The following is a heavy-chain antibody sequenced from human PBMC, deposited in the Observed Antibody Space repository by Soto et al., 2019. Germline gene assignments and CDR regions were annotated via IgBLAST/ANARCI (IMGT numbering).Heavy chain of an antibody. J-gene: IGHJ6*02. Sequence: QVQLVESGGGVVQPGRSLRLSCAASGFTFSGYGMHWVRQAPGKVLEWVALISYDGSNKYYADSVKGRFTISRDNSNNTLYLQMNSLRAEDAAVYYCSKDKCQYSYGPYGMDVVGQGTTVTVSS. V-gene: IGHV3-30*18. CDR1: GFTFSGYG. CDR2: ISYDGSNK. D-gene: IGHD5-18*01. CDR3: SKDKCQYSYGPYGMDV.